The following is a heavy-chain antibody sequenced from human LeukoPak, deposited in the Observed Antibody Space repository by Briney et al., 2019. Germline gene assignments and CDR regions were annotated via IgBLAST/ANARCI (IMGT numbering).Heavy chain of an antibody. D-gene: IGHD3-22*01. J-gene: IGHJ4*02. Sequence: SETLSLTCTVSGGSISSSSYYWGWIRQPPGMGLEWIGSIYYSGSTYYDPSLKSRVTISVDTSKNQFSLKLSSVTAADTAVYYCARRTRDDYYDSSGYTRDYWGQGTLVTVSS. CDR2: IYYSGST. CDR3: ARRTRDDYYDSSGYTRDY. CDR1: GGSISSSSYY. V-gene: IGHV4-39*01.